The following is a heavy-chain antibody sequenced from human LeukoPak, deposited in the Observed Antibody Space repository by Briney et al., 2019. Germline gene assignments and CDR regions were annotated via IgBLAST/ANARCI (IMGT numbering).Heavy chain of an antibody. D-gene: IGHD2/OR15-2a*01. CDR2: LYSAGNT. CDR1: GFSVSSNY. Sequence: GGSLRLSCAASGFSVSSNYMNWVRQAPGKGLEWVSILYSAGNTYYADSVKGRFTISRDNSKNTLSLQMDGLRGEDTAVYYCARAREYTVIDFWGQGTLVTVSS. J-gene: IGHJ4*02. V-gene: IGHV3-66*02. CDR3: ARAREYTVIDF.